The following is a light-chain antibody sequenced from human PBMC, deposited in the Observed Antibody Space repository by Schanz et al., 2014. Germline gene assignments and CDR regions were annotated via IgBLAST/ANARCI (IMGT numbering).Light chain of an antibody. Sequence: EIVMTQSPATLSVSPGERATLSCRASQSVSSNLAWYQQKPGQAPRLLIYGASTRATGIPARFSGSGSGTEFTLTISSLQSEDFATYYCQQGDNPLTFGGGTKVEIK. V-gene: IGKV3-15*01. J-gene: IGKJ4*01. CDR1: QSVSSN. CDR3: QQGDNPLT. CDR2: GAS.